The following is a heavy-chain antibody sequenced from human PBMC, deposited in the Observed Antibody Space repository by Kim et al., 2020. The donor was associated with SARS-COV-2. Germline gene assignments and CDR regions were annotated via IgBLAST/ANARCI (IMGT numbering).Heavy chain of an antibody. Sequence: SETLSLTCAVYGGSFSGYYWSWIRQPPGKGLEWIGEINHSGSTNYNPSLKSRVTISVDTSKNQFSLKLSSVTAADTAVYYCARGRVTMVRGVISIFYFDYWGQGTLVTVSS. V-gene: IGHV4-34*01. CDR2: INHSGST. D-gene: IGHD3-10*01. CDR3: ARGRVTMVRGVISIFYFDY. CDR1: GGSFSGYY. J-gene: IGHJ4*02.